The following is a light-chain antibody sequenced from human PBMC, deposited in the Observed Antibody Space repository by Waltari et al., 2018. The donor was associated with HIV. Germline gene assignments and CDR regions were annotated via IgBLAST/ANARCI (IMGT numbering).Light chain of an antibody. CDR3: QQYGSSPYT. Sequence: DTVLTQYPATLSLSPGERATLSCRASQSVSNHLAWYQQKPGQAPRLLIYDASNRATGVPARFSGSRSGTDFTLTISSLDPEDFAVYYCQQYGSSPYTFGQGTRLEIK. J-gene: IGKJ2*01. CDR2: DAS. V-gene: IGKV3-11*01. CDR1: QSVSNH.